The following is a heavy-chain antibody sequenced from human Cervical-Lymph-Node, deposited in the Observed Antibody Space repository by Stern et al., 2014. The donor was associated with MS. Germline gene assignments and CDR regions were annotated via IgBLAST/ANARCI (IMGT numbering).Heavy chain of an antibody. V-gene: IGHV3-74*02. CDR3: ARGGAGVAARPMSY. CDR1: GFIFRPYW. J-gene: IGHJ4*02. D-gene: IGHD6-6*01. Sequence: VPLVESGGGLVQPGGSLRLSCAVSGFIFRPYWMHGGRQAPGTGLVWVSRFDGEGSNADYADSVRGRFTISRDNAKNTLFLQMNSLRAEDTAVYYCARGGAGVAARPMSYWGQGTLVTVSS. CDR2: FDGEGSNA.